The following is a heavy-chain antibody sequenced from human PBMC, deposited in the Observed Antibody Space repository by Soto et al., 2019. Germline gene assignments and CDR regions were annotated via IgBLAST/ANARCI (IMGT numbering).Heavy chain of an antibody. CDR3: ARDKGCSSTSCYTGGYYYYYGMDV. D-gene: IGHD2-2*02. CDR1: GFTFSSYE. J-gene: IGHJ6*02. V-gene: IGHV3-48*03. Sequence: VQLVESGGGLVQPGGSLRLSCAASGFTFSSYEMNWVRQAPGKGLEWVSYISSSGSTIYYADSVKGRFTISRDNAKNSLYLQMNSLRAEDTAVYYCARDKGCSSTSCYTGGYYYYYGMDVWGQGTTVTVSS. CDR2: ISSSGSTI.